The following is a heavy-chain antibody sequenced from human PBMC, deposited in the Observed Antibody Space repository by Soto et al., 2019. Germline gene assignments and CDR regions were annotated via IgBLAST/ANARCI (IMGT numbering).Heavy chain of an antibody. Sequence: PGGILRLSCEVSGFKFNNYGMHWVRQAPGKGLEWVAVIWFDGSKQYYADSVEGRFTISRDNSKNTLFLQMNSLRAEDTAVYYCALYFVQRDNYNHMDVWGPGTLVTVS. CDR2: IWFDGSKQ. V-gene: IGHV3-33*03. D-gene: IGHD3-9*01. J-gene: IGHJ6*02. CDR3: ALYFVQRDNYNHMDV. CDR1: GFKFNNYG.